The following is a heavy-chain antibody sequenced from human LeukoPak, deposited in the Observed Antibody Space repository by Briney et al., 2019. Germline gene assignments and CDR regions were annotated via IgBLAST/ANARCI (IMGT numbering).Heavy chain of an antibody. J-gene: IGHJ4*02. V-gene: IGHV3-74*01. CDR1: GFTFSSYW. D-gene: IGHD2-21*02. Sequence: GGSLRLSCAASGFTFSSYWMHWVRQAPGKGLVWVSRIKSDGSSTGYADSVKGRFTISRDNAKSTLSLQMNSLRVEDTAVYYCVKEPASCGGDCLLDWGQGSLVTVS. CDR3: VKEPASCGGDCLLD. CDR2: IKSDGSST.